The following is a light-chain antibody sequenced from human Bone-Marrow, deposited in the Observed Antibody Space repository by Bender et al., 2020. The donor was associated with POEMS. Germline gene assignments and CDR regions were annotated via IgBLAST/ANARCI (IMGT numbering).Light chain of an antibody. Sequence: QSALTQPPSASGSPGQSVTISCSGTSGYNHVSWHQQYPGKAPKLIIFGVTKRPSGVPGRFAGSRSGNAASLTVSGLEAEDEAEYCCSSYVGSNSVVFGAGTKLTVL. CDR1: SGYNH. CDR3: SSYVGSNSVV. V-gene: IGLV2-8*01. J-gene: IGLJ2*01. CDR2: GVT.